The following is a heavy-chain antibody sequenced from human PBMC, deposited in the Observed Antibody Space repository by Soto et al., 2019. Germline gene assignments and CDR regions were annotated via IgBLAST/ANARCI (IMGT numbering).Heavy chain of an antibody. CDR2: IIPLCGTA. Sequence: QVQLVQSAAEVKKPGSSVKVSCKASGVTFSSETISWVRQAPGQGLEWVGGIIPLCGTANYAQKFQGRVTMTAAESTSTLYIELSSLRSDDTAVYYCASGLGVIAASLFDSWGQGTLVTVSS. J-gene: IGHJ4*02. V-gene: IGHV1-69*01. CDR3: ASGLGVIAASLFDS. D-gene: IGHD3-16*02. CDR1: GVTFSSET.